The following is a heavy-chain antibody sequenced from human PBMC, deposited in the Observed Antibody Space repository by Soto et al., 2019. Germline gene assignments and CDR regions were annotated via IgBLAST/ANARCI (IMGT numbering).Heavy chain of an antibody. CDR2: IGGYNGNT. J-gene: IGHJ4*02. Sequence: QVQLVQSGAEVKKPGASVKVSCKASDYSFTSYGISWVRQAPGQGLEWMGWIGGYNGNTNYAQKLKGRITMTADTSTSTAYMGLRSLRSDDTPVYYCARALTGTPVYWGQGTLVTFSS. D-gene: IGHD3-9*01. CDR3: ARALTGTPVY. CDR1: DYSFTSYG. V-gene: IGHV1-18*01.